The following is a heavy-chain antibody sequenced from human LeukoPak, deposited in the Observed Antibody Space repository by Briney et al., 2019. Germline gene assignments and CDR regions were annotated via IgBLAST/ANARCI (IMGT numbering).Heavy chain of an antibody. V-gene: IGHV3-23*01. J-gene: IGHJ4*02. CDR2: ISPSGRNT. D-gene: IGHD6-19*01. CDR3: ARDSALGYYTGWYEASY. CDR1: GFTFSSYG. Sequence: GGSLRLSCAASGFTFSSYGMSCVRQAPGKGLEWVSAISPSGRNTYYADSVKGRFIISRDNSKNMLYLQMSSLRAEDTAVYYCARDSALGYYTGWYEASYWGQGTLVTVSS.